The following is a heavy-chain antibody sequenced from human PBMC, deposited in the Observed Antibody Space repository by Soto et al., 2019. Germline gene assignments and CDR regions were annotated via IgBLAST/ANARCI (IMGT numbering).Heavy chain of an antibody. D-gene: IGHD5-18*01. V-gene: IGHV5-51*01. Sequence: GESLKISCQGSGKSFTTYWIAWVRQMPGKGLEWMGIIYPGDSDTRYSPSFQGQVTISADKSISTAHLQWSSLKASDTAMYFCARQGYTYGYDYWGQGTQVTVSS. CDR1: GKSFTTYW. CDR2: IYPGDSDT. J-gene: IGHJ4*02. CDR3: ARQGYTYGYDY.